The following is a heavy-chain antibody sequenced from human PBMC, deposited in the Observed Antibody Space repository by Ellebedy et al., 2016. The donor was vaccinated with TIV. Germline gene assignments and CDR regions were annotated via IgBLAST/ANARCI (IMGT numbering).Heavy chain of an antibody. V-gene: IGHV4-59*01. D-gene: IGHD6-6*01. J-gene: IGHJ5*02. CDR1: GGSISSYY. CDR3: ARGGAVRPGNNWFDP. Sequence: MPSETLSLTCTVSGGSISSYYWSWIRQPPGRGLEWIGYIYSSGSTTYSPSLNSRLTISVDTSENQFSLRLSSVTAADTAVYYCARGGAVRPGNNWFDPWGQGTLVTVSS. CDR2: IYSSGST.